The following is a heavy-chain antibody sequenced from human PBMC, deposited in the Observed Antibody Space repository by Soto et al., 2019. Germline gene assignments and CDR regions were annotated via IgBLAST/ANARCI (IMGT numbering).Heavy chain of an antibody. CDR1: GGSITSGNSYS. V-gene: IGHV4-30-2*01. CDR2: VSHTGST. D-gene: IGHD3-22*01. CDR3: ARAVAPYYGTWFDP. J-gene: IGHJ5*02. Sequence: TLSLTCAVSGGSITSGNSYSWSWIRQPPGKGLEWIGSVSHTGSTSYNPSLKSRLTMSVDKSKNQFSLRLSSVTAAYMAVYYCARAVAPYYGTWFDPWGQGILVTVSS.